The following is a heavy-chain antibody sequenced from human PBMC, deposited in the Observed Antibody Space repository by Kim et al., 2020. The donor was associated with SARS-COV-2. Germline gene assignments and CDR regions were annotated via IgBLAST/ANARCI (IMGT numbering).Heavy chain of an antibody. V-gene: IGHV3-15*01. Sequence: DGGATDPAAPVKGRFNISRDDSKNTLYLEMNSLKTEDTAIYYCTATRAYWGQGTLVTVSS. CDR2: DGGAT. J-gene: IGHJ4*02. D-gene: IGHD1-26*01. CDR3: TATRAY.